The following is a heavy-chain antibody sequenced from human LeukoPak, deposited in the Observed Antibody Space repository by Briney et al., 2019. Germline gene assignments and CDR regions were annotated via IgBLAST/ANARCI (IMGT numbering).Heavy chain of an antibody. Sequence: PSETPSLTCTVSGGSISSYYWSWIRQPPGKGLEWIGYIYYSGSTSYNPSLKSRVTISVDTSKNQFSLKLTSVTAADTAFYYCARGRAIAARDYWGQGTLVTVS. D-gene: IGHD6-6*01. CDR1: GGSISSYY. V-gene: IGHV4-59*01. J-gene: IGHJ4*02. CDR2: IYYSGST. CDR3: ARGRAIAARDY.